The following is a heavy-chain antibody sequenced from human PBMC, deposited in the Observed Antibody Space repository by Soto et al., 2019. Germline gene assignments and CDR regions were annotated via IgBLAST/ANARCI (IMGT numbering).Heavy chain of an antibody. CDR3: ATGPRSGYYLNWLDP. CDR1: GYTLTELS. CDR2: FDPEDGET. D-gene: IGHD3-22*01. J-gene: IGHJ5*02. V-gene: IGHV1-24*01. Sequence: ASVKVSCKVSGYTLTELSMHWVRQAPGKGLEWMGGFDPEDGETIYAQKLQGRVTMTEDTSTDTAYMELSSLRSEDTAVYYCATGPRSGYYLNWLDPWGQGTRVTVS.